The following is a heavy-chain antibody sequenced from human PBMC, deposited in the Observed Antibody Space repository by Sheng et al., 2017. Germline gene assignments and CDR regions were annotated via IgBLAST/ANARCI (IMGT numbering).Heavy chain of an antibody. CDR3: AKGTMVLTRNYYFDS. V-gene: IGHV4-39*01. Sequence: QVQLQESGPGLVKPSETLSLTCTVSGGSISTSGYYWGWIRQPPGKGLEWIGSLYYSGTTYDSPSLKSRVTISADTSKNQFSLRLNSVTAADTAVYYCAKGTMVLTRNYYFDSWGQGTLVTVS. J-gene: IGHJ4*02. CDR2: LYYSGTT. CDR1: GGSISTSGYY. D-gene: IGHD2-8*01.